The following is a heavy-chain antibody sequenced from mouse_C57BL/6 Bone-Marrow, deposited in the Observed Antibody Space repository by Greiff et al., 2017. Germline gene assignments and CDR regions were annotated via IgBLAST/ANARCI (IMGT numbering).Heavy chain of an antibody. D-gene: IGHD1-1*01. J-gene: IGHJ3*01. CDR1: GYTFTSYW. V-gene: IGHV1-7*01. CDR2: INPSSGYT. CDR3: ARFSYYYGSSYPAWFAY. Sequence: QVQLKQSGAELAKPGASVKLSCKASGYTFTSYWMHWVKQRPGQGLAWIGYINPSSGYTKYNQKFKDKATLTAEKSSSTAYMQLSSLTYEDSAGYYCARFSYYYGSSYPAWFAYWGQGTLVTVSA.